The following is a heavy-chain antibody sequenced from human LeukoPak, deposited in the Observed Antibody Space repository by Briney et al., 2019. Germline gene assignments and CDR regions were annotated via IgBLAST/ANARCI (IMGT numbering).Heavy chain of an antibody. V-gene: IGHV4-31*03. CDR3: ARVKEWTRD. CDR1: GGSISSGGYC. Sequence: SETLSLTCTVSGGSISSGGYCWSWIRQHPGKGLEWIGYIYYSGSTYYNPSLKSRVTISVDTSKNQFSLKLSSVTAADTAVYYCARVKEWTRDWGQGTLVTVSS. CDR2: IYYSGST. D-gene: IGHD3-3*01. J-gene: IGHJ4*02.